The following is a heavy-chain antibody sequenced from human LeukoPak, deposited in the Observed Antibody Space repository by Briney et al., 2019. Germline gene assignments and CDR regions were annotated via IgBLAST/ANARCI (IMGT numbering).Heavy chain of an antibody. Sequence: SETLSLTCTVSGGSISSSSYYWGWIRHPPGKGLEWNGSILFSGIAVCNPILKRRVTISVDTAKIQFSLNLSSVTAADTAVYYCARQRGGYVQSVFVYWGQGTLGTVS. CDR2: ILFSGIA. V-gene: IGHV4-39*01. CDR3: ARQRGGYVQSVFVY. J-gene: IGHJ4*02. D-gene: IGHD5-12*01. CDR1: GGSISSSSYY.